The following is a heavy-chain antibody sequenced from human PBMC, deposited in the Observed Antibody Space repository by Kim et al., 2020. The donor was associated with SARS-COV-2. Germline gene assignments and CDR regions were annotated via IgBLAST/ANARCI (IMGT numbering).Heavy chain of an antibody. D-gene: IGHD3-10*01. J-gene: IGHJ5*02. CDR3: AKASMVRGVTTFDP. V-gene: IGHV3-9*01. Sequence: ADSVKGRFTISRDNATNSMCLQMNSLRAEDTALYYWAKASMVRGVTTFDPWGQGTLVTVSS.